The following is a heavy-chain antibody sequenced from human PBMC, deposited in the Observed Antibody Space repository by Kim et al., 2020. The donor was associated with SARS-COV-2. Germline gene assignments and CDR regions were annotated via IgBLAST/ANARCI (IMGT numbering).Heavy chain of an antibody. V-gene: IGHV4-61*01. D-gene: IGHD6-25*01. CDR1: GGSVTGGTHY. CDR3: ARLHHALDY. Sequence: SETLSLTCTVSGGSVTGGTHYWTWIRQSPRKGLEWIGYIHYGGAINYNPSLKSRVTMSVDTSKNQFSLTLTSVTSADTAVYYCARLHHALDYWCQGALVT. J-gene: IGHJ4*02. CDR2: IHYGGAI.